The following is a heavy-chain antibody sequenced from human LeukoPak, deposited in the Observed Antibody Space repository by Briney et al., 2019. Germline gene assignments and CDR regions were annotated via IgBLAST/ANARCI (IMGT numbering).Heavy chain of an antibody. V-gene: IGHV1-69*04. Sequence: SVNVSFKSSGGTFSSYAISWVRQAPGQGLEWMGRIIPILGIANYAQKFQGRVTITADKSTSTAYMELSSLRSEDTAVYYCARAGSMTTLDWGQGTLVTVSS. CDR3: ARAGSMTTLD. CDR1: GGTFSSYA. D-gene: IGHD4-23*01. J-gene: IGHJ4*02. CDR2: IIPILGIA.